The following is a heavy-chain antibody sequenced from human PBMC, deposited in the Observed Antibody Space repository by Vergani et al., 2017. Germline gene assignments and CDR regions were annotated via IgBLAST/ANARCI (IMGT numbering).Heavy chain of an antibody. D-gene: IGHD6-13*01. CDR2: IIPMYGTT. V-gene: IGHV1-69*13. CDR3: AKDAGIAAAGNAFDI. J-gene: IGHJ3*02. Sequence: QVQLVQSGPEMEKPGSSVRVSCKASGGTFSSYAINWVRQAPGQGLAWMGRIIPMYGTTNLAQKFKGRLTIAADGSASIVYLDLSSLRSDDTAVYFCAKDAGIAAAGNAFDIWGQGTMVTVSS. CDR1: GGTFSSYA.